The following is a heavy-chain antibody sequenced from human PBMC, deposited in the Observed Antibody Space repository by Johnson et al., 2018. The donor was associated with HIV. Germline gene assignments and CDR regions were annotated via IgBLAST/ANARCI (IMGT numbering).Heavy chain of an antibody. V-gene: IGHV3-7*05. CDR2: IKQDGSEK. D-gene: IGHD6-19*01. CDR1: GFTLDDYG. J-gene: IGHJ3*02. CDR3: ARDMSGGRYGGAFHI. Sequence: VQLVESGGGVVQPGRSLRLSCAASGFTLDDYGMAWVRQAPGKGLEWVANIKQDGSEKFYVDSVKGRFTISRDNGKDLLYLQMNRLRAEDTAVYYCARDMSGGRYGGAFHIWGQGTMVTVSS.